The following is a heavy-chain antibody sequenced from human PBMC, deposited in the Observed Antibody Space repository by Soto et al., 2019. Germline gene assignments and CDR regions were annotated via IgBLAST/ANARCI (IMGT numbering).Heavy chain of an antibody. CDR3: ARGVYPFWSGHPKGLDY. D-gene: IGHD3-3*01. CDR1: GFTFSGSN. V-gene: IGHV3-73*01. Sequence: GGSLRLSCAASGFTFSGSNLHWVRQASGKGLEWVGRIGSKANNYAAAYAVSLKGRFTISRADSRNTAYLQMSSLKTEDTAVYYCARGVYPFWSGHPKGLDYWGQGTVVTVSS. J-gene: IGHJ4*02. CDR2: IGSKANNYAA.